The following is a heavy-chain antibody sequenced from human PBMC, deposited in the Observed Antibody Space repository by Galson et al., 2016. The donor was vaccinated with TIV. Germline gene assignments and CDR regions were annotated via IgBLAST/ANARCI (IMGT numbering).Heavy chain of an antibody. CDR1: GDSVSSNSAA. CDR2: TYYRSKWYN. J-gene: IGHJ4*02. V-gene: IGHV6-1*01. Sequence: CAISGDSVSSNSAAWNWIRQSPSRGLEWLGGTYYRSKWYNDYAASVKSRITINPDTSKNQFSLQLNSVTPEDTAVYYCARASSSWLITVHLDYWGQGTLVTVSS. CDR3: ARASSSWLITVHLDY. D-gene: IGHD6-13*01.